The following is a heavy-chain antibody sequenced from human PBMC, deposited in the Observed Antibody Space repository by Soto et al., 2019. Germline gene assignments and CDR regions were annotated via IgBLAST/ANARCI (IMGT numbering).Heavy chain of an antibody. Sequence: QVVLQESGPGLVKPSETLSLTCSVSGRSITSYYWSWVRQPPGTGLEWIGYIYDNGITSQNPSLKSRVTMSADTSQNQCSLKLTSVTGADTAVYYGARTYDSNGYANEFDSWGQGILVTVTS. CDR2: IYDNGIT. V-gene: IGHV4-59*12. D-gene: IGHD3-22*01. CDR1: GRSITSYY. J-gene: IGHJ4*02. CDR3: ARTYDSNGYANEFDS.